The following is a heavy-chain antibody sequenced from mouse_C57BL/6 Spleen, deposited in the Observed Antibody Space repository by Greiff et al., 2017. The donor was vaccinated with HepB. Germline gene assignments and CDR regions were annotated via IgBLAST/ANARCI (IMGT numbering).Heavy chain of an antibody. J-gene: IGHJ1*03. D-gene: IGHD1-1*01. V-gene: IGHV14-2*01. CDR1: GFNIKDYY. Sequence: EVQLQQSGAELVKPGASVKLSCTASGFNIKDYYMHWVKQRTEQGLEWIGRIDPEDGETKYAPKFQGKATITADTSSNTAYLQLRSLTSEDTAVYYCGKDYYGSSTGYFDVWGTGTTVTVSS. CDR2: IDPEDGET. CDR3: GKDYYGSSTGYFDV.